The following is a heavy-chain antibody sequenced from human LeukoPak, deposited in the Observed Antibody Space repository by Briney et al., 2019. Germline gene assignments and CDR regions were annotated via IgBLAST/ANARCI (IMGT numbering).Heavy chain of an antibody. CDR2: IYTSGST. CDR3: ARMSYYYDSSGYDAYAFDI. V-gene: IGHV4-4*07. CDR1: GGSISSYY. D-gene: IGHD3-22*01. J-gene: IGHJ3*02. Sequence: PSETLSLTCTVSGGSISSYYWSWIRQPAGKGLEWIGRIYTSGSTDYNPSLKSRVTMSVDTSKNQFSLKLSSVTAADTAVYYCARMSYYYDSSGYDAYAFDIWGQGTMVTVPS.